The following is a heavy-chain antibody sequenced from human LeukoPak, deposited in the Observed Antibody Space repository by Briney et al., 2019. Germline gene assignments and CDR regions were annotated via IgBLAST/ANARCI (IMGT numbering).Heavy chain of an antibody. Sequence: GGSLRLSCAASGFTFSSYAMSWVRQAPGKGLEWVSAISGSGGSTYYADSVKGRFTISRDNSKSTLYLQMNSLRAEDTAVYYCAKGGGYSYGRNWFDPWGQGTLVTVPS. D-gene: IGHD5-18*01. CDR2: ISGSGGST. CDR3: AKGGGYSYGRNWFDP. J-gene: IGHJ5*02. CDR1: GFTFSSYA. V-gene: IGHV3-23*01.